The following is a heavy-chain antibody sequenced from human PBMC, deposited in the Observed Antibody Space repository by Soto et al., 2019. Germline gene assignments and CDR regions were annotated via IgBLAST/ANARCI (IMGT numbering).Heavy chain of an antibody. CDR3: ARGSIAAAGTDYYGMDV. V-gene: IGHV1-2*04. J-gene: IGHJ6*02. CDR2: INPNSGGT. Sequence: GASVKVSCKASGYTFTGYYMHWVRQAPGQGLEWMGWINPNSGGTNYAQKFQGWVTMTRDTSISTAYMELSRLRSDDTAVYYCARGSIAAAGTDYYGMDVSGQGTTVTVSS. CDR1: GYTFTGYY. D-gene: IGHD6-13*01.